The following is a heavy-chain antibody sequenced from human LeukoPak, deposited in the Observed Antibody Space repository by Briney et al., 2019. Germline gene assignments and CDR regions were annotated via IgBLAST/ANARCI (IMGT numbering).Heavy chain of an antibody. V-gene: IGHV3-66*01. Sequence: GGSLRLSCAASGFTVSSNYMSWVRQAPGKGLEWVSVIYSGGSTYYADSVKGRFTISRDNSKNTLYLQMNSLRAEDTAVYYCASFPYYYDSSGHSVFGAFDIWGQGTMVTVSS. D-gene: IGHD3-22*01. CDR3: ASFPYYYDSSGHSVFGAFDI. CDR2: IYSGGST. CDR1: GFTVSSNY. J-gene: IGHJ3*02.